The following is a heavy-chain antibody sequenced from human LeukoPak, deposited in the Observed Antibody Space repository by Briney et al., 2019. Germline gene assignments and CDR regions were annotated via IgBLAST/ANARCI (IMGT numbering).Heavy chain of an antibody. CDR1: GFTFSSYW. CDR2: INQDGSEK. D-gene: IGHD2-15*01. Sequence: PGGSLRLSCAASGFTFSSYWMSWVRQAPGKGLEWVAHINQDGSEKYYMDSVKGRFTISRDNAKNSLYLQMNSLRAEDTAVYYCARSVGYCSGGTCYSFDYWGQGTLVTVSS. J-gene: IGHJ4*02. CDR3: ARSVGYCSGGTCYSFDY. V-gene: IGHV3-7*01.